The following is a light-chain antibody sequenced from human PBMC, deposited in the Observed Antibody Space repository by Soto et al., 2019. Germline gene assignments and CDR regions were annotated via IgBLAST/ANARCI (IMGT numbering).Light chain of an antibody. CDR3: QSYDSSLL. Sequence: QSVLTQPPSVSGAPGQRVTISCTGSSSNIGAGYDVHWYQQLPGTAPKLLIYGNNNRPSGVPDRFSGSKSGTSASLAITGLQAEDEAHYYCQSYDSSLLFGGGTKLTVL. V-gene: IGLV1-40*01. CDR1: SSNIGAGYD. J-gene: IGLJ2*01. CDR2: GNN.